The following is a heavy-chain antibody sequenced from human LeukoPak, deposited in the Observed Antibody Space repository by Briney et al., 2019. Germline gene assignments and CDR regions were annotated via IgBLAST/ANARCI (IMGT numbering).Heavy chain of an antibody. D-gene: IGHD1-26*01. Sequence: PGGSLRLSCEASGFTFNAYWMLWVRQPPGKGLIRVAGIDSDGINTGYAESVTGRFTVTRDNAKNTLYLQMNSLRVEDTAVYYCARGSSAGASLRHDYWGQGTLVTVSS. CDR2: IDSDGINT. CDR3: ARGSSAGASLRHDY. V-gene: IGHV3-74*01. J-gene: IGHJ4*02. CDR1: GFTFNAYW.